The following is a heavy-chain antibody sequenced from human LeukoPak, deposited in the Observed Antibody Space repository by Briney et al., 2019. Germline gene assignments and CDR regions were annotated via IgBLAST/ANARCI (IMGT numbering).Heavy chain of an antibody. J-gene: IGHJ4*02. CDR3: AKEFNRGLPDY. V-gene: IGHV3-30*04. Sequence: GGSLRLSCAASGFTFSSYAMHWVRQAPGKGLEWVAVISYDGSNKYYTDSVKRRFTISRDNSKNTLYLQMSSLRAEDTAVYYCAKEFNRGLPDYWGQGTLVTVPS. CDR2: ISYDGSNK. D-gene: IGHD2-21*01. CDR1: GFTFSSYA.